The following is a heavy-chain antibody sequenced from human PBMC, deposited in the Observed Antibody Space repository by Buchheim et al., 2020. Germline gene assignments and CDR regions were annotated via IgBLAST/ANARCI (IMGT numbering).Heavy chain of an antibody. CDR3: ARDVLLWFGEPGGFDP. V-gene: IGHV4-59*01. Sequence: QVQLQESGPGLVKPSETLSLTCTVSGGSISSYYWSWIRQPPGKGLEWIGYISYSGSTNYNPSLKSRVTISVDTSKNQFSLKLSSVTAADTAVYYCARDVLLWFGEPGGFDPWGQGTL. CDR2: ISYSGST. D-gene: IGHD3-10*01. CDR1: GGSISSYY. J-gene: IGHJ5*02.